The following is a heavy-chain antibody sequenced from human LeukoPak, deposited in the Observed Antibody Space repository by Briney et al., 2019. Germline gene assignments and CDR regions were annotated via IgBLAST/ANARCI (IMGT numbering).Heavy chain of an antibody. J-gene: IGHJ6*04. CDR1: GGSVSSGSYY. CDR2: IYYSGST. Sequence: SETLSLTCTVSGGSVSSGSYYWSWIRQPPGKGLEWIGYIYYSGSTNYNPSLKSRVTISVDTSKNQFSLKLSSVTAAGTAVYYCARESPYGMDVWGKGTTVTVSS. V-gene: IGHV4-61*01. CDR3: ARESPYGMDV.